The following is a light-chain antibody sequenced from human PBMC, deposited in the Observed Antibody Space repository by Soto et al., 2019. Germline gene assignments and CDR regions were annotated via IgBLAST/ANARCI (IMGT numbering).Light chain of an antibody. CDR1: QSVSNN. Sequence: IVLTQSPGTLSLSPGERATLSCRASQSVSNNYLAWYQQKPGQAPRLLIYDASTRATGIPARFSGSGSGTEFTLTISSLQSEDFAVYYCQQYNNWPPITFGQGTRLEIK. J-gene: IGKJ5*01. CDR3: QQYNNWPPIT. CDR2: DAS. V-gene: IGKV3-15*01.